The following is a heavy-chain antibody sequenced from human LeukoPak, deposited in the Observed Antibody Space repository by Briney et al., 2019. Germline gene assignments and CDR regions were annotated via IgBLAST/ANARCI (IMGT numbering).Heavy chain of an antibody. Sequence: PGGSLRLSCAASGFTFSDYYMSWIRQAPGKGLEWVSYISSSGSTIYYADSVKGRFTISRDNAKNSLYLQMNSLRAEDTAVYYCARRARRVTMIVVVAEYYFDYWGQGTLVTVSS. CDR2: ISSSGSTI. CDR1: GFTFSDYY. CDR3: ARRARRVTMIVVVAEYYFDY. J-gene: IGHJ4*02. V-gene: IGHV3-11*01. D-gene: IGHD3-22*01.